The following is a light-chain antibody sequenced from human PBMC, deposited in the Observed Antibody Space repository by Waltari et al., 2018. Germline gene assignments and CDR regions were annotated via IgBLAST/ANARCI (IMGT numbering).Light chain of an antibody. J-gene: IGKJ4*01. CDR3: QQYDNLPLT. V-gene: IGKV1-33*01. Sequence: DIQMTQSPSSLSASVGDRVTITCQASQDISNYLNWYQQKPGKAPKLLIYDASKLETGVPSRFSGSGSGTDFTFTISSLQPEDIATYYGQQYDNLPLTFGGGTKVEIK. CDR1: QDISNY. CDR2: DAS.